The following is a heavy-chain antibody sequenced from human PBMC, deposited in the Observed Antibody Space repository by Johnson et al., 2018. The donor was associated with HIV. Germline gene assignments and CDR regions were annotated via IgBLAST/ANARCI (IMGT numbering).Heavy chain of an antibody. J-gene: IGHJ3*02. CDR1: GFSFSDHF. CDR2: IRNKPSSYST. CDR3: TTDYSTPIVVVVAATPDAFDI. V-gene: IGHV3-72*01. Sequence: VQLVESGGGLVQPGGSLRLSCVGSGFSFSDHFMDWVRQAPGKGLEWVGRIRNKPSSYSTEYAASVKGRFTVSRDDSKNSVYLQMNSLKTEDTAVYYCTTDYSTPIVVVVAATPDAFDIWGQGTMVTVSS. D-gene: IGHD2-15*01.